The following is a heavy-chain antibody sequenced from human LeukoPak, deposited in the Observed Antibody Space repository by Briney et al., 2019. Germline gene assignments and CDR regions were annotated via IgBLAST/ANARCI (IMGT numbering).Heavy chain of an antibody. CDR1: GFTFSTYG. CDR2: IRYDGTNK. CDR3: ARPYSSGWYLDY. V-gene: IGHV3-30*02. Sequence: AGGSLRLSCAASGFTFSTYGMHRVRQAPDKGLEWVTFIRYDGTNKYYADSVKGRFTISRDNSKNTLYLQMNSLRAEDTAVYYCARPYSSGWYLDYWGQGTLVTVSS. D-gene: IGHD6-19*01. J-gene: IGHJ4*02.